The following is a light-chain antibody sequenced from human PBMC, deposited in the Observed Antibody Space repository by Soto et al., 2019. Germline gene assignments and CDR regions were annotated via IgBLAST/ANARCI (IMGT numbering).Light chain of an antibody. CDR3: SSYTNISPHVV. V-gene: IGLV2-14*03. CDR1: SNDVAGYNY. J-gene: IGLJ2*01. Sequence: QSALTQPVSVSGSPGQSITISCTGTSNDVAGYNYVSWYQHHPGKAPKLMIYDVTNRPSGISNRFSGSKSGNTAFLSISGLQAEDEADYYCSSYTNISPHVVFGGGTKLTVL. CDR2: DVT.